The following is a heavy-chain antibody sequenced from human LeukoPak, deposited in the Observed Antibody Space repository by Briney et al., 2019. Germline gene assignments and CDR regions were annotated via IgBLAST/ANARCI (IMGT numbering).Heavy chain of an antibody. Sequence: SETLPLTCTVSGASISSYFWSWIRQPPGKGLEWIGYIYYSGSTNYNPSLKSRVTISVDTSKNQFSLKLSSVTAADTAVYYCARSYYDSSGTPDYWGQGTLVTVSS. CDR1: GASISSYF. V-gene: IGHV4-59*01. D-gene: IGHD3-22*01. CDR2: IYYSGST. J-gene: IGHJ4*02. CDR3: ARSYYDSSGTPDY.